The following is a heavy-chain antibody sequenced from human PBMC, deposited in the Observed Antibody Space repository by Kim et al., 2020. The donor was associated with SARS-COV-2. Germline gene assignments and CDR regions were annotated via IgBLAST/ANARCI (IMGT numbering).Heavy chain of an antibody. Sequence: GGSLRLSCAASGFTFSSYSMNWVRQAPGKGLEWVSSISSSSSYIYYADSVKGRFTISRDNAKNSLYLQMNSLRAEDTAVYYCARDEGGYGSGSYYNAAFDYWGQGTLVTVSS. V-gene: IGHV3-21*01. J-gene: IGHJ4*02. CDR1: GFTFSSYS. CDR2: ISSSSSYI. D-gene: IGHD3-10*01. CDR3: ARDEGGYGSGSYYNAAFDY.